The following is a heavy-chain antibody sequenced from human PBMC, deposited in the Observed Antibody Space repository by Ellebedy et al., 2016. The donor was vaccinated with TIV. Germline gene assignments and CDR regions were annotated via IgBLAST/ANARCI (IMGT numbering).Heavy chain of an antibody. V-gene: IGHV3-74*01. CDR2: IKGDGSET. D-gene: IGHD5-18*01. J-gene: IGHJ4*02. CDR3: AAGPYSSGWGY. CDR1: GFTFSSYW. Sequence: PGGSLRLSCAASGFTFSSYWMHWVRQAPGKGLVWVSRIKGDGSETTYADSVKGRFTISRDNAKNTLYLQMNSLRAEDTAVYYCAAGPYSSGWGYWGQGALVTVSS.